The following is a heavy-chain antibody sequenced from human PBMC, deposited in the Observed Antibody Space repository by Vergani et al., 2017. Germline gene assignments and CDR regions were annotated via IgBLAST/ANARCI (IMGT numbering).Heavy chain of an antibody. CDR1: GFTFSSYG. CDR2: IRYDGSNK. Sequence: QVQLVESGGGVVQPGGSLRLSCAASGFTFSSYGMHWVRQAPGMGLEWVAFIRYDGSNKYYADSVKGRFTISRDNSKNTLYLQMNSLRAEDTAVYYCAKPLYGSGWYGNYWGQGTLVTVSS. J-gene: IGHJ4*02. D-gene: IGHD6-19*01. CDR3: AKPLYGSGWYGNY. V-gene: IGHV3-30*02.